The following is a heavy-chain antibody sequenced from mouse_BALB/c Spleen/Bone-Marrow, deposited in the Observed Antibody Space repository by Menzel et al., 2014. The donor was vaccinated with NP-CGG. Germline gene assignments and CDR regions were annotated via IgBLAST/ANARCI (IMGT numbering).Heavy chain of an antibody. D-gene: IGHD2-1*01. CDR3: ARQGVYYGKTYYAMDY. CDR2: ISNGGGST. CDR1: GFTFSSYI. Sequence: EVKLMESGGGLVQPGGSLKISCAASGFTFSSYIMSWVRQTPEKRLEWVAYISNGGGSTHPPDTVKGRFTISRDNAKNTLYLQMIRLKSEDTAMYYCARQGVYYGKTYYAMDYWGQGTSVTVSS. V-gene: IGHV5-12-2*01. J-gene: IGHJ4*01.